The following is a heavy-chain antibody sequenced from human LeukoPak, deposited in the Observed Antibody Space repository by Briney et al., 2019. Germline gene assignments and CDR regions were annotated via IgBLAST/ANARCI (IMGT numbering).Heavy chain of an antibody. CDR3: ARREGADYMDV. J-gene: IGHJ6*03. CDR1: GGSISSGSYY. CDR2: IYTSGST. V-gene: IGHV4-61*02. Sequence: SETLSLTCTVSGGSISSGSYYWSWIRQPAGKGLEWIGRIYTSGSTNYNPSLKSRVTISVDTSKNQFSLKLSSVTAADTAVYYCARREGADYMDVWGKGTTVTVSS. D-gene: IGHD5-24*01.